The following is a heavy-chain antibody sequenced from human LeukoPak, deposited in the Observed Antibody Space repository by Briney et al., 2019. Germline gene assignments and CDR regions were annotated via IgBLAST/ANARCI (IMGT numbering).Heavy chain of an antibody. CDR2: IKQDGSEK. D-gene: IGHD3-9*01. V-gene: IGHV3-7*01. CDR1: GFTFSSYW. CDR3: ARGGAAGDDTLTGYFLYGMDV. Sequence: GGSLRLSCAASGFTFSSYWMSWVRQAPGKGLEWVANIKQDGSEKYYVDSVKGRFTISRDNAKNSLYLQMNSLRAEDTAVYYCARGGAAGDDTLTGYFLYGMDVWGQGTTVTVSS. J-gene: IGHJ6*02.